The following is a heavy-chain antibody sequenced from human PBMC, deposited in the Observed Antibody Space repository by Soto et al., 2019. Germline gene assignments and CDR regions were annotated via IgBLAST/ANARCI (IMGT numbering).Heavy chain of an antibody. D-gene: IGHD3-3*01. CDR2: IKSITHGGTT. CDR3: STAPWAIFGVGALTCRQVEC. Sequence: EVQLVESGGGLVKPGGSLRLSCAASGFTFTNAWMNWVRQAPGKGLEWVGRIKSITHGGTTDYAAPVKGRFTISRDDSKNPMYLKMNSLRTEDTAFYYCSTAPWAIFGVGALTCRQVECWGQGTLVTVSS. CDR1: GFTFTNAW. V-gene: IGHV3-15*01. J-gene: IGHJ4*02.